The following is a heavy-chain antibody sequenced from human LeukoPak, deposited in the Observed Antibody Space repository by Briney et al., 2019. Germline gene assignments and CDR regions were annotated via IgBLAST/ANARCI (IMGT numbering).Heavy chain of an antibody. V-gene: IGHV3-64*01. CDR3: ARVGFSGWYEGYYFDY. J-gene: IGHJ4*02. Sequence: GGSLRLSCAASGFTLSNYAMHWIRQAPRKGLEYVSAISSNGGRTYYTNSVKGRFAISRDNSKNTLYLRMGSLRAEDMAVYYCARVGFSGWYEGYYFDYWGQGTLVTVSS. D-gene: IGHD6-19*01. CDR1: GFTLSNYA. CDR2: ISSNGGRT.